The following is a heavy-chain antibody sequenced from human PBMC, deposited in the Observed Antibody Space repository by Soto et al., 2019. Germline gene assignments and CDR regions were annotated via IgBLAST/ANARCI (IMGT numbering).Heavy chain of an antibody. CDR3: ARAQIRYFDWLLDY. CDR1: GFTFSSFA. Sequence: GGSLRLSCAASGFTFSSFAMSWVRQAPGKGLDWVSAISGSGGSTYSADSVKGRFTISRDNAKNSLYLQMNSLRDDDTAVYYCARAQIRYFDWLLDYWGQGTLVTVSS. CDR2: ISGSGGST. V-gene: IGHV3-23*01. J-gene: IGHJ4*02. D-gene: IGHD3-9*01.